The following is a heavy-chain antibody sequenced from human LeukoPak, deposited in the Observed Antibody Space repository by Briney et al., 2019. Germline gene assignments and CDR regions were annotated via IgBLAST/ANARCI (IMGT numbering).Heavy chain of an antibody. D-gene: IGHD7-27*01. CDR3: ARRGSNWGYYFDY. V-gene: IGHV4-59*08. CDR1: GGSISSYY. Sequence: SETLSLTCTVSGGSISSYYWSWIRQPPGKALEWIGYIYYSGSTNYNPSLKSRVTISVDTSKNQFSLKLSSVTAADTAVYYCARRGSNWGYYFDYWGQGTLVTVSS. CDR2: IYYSGST. J-gene: IGHJ4*02.